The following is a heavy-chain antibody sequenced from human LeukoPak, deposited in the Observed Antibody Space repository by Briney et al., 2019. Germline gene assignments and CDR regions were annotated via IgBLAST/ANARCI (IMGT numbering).Heavy chain of an antibody. V-gene: IGHV5-51*01. CDR1: GYSFSFYW. CDR3: ARRGHYDSSGYYPFDY. Sequence: GESLKISCKASGYSFSFYWIAWVRQMPGKGLEWMGTIYPGDSDTRYSPSFQGQVTISADKSINTTFLQWSSLKATDTAMYFCARRGHYDSSGYYPFDYWGQGTLVTVSS. J-gene: IGHJ4*02. D-gene: IGHD3-22*01. CDR2: IYPGDSDT.